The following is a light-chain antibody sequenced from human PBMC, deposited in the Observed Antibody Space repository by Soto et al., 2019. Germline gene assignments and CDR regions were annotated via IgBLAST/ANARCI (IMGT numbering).Light chain of an antibody. CDR3: QQYDSYSRT. J-gene: IGKJ1*01. V-gene: IGKV1-39*01. Sequence: DIQMTQSPCSLSASVGDRVTITCRASQSISSYLNWYQQKPGKAPKLLIYAASSLQSGVPSRFSGSGSGTEFTLTISSLQPDDFATYYCQQYDSYSRTFGQGTKVDIK. CDR1: QSISSY. CDR2: AAS.